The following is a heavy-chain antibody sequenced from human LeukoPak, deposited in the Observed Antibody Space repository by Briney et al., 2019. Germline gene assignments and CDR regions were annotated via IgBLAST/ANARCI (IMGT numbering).Heavy chain of an antibody. V-gene: IGHV3-7*03. J-gene: IGHJ4*02. CDR3: ATHPNYYDSSAYYKGFDC. CDR2: IKQEGREK. D-gene: IGHD3-22*01. CDR1: GFTFTSYW. Sequence: PGGSLRLSCAASGFTFTSYWMSWVRQAPGKGLEWVASIKQEGREKYYVDSVKGRLTIARDNAKNRLNLQMNRLRAQDTAVYYFATHPNYYDSSAYYKGFDCWGQGTLVTVSS.